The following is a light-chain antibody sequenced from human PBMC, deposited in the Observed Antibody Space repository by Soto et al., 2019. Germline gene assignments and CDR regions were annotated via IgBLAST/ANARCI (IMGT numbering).Light chain of an antibody. CDR2: GNS. V-gene: IGLV1-44*01. CDR3: ASWDDSLNGRV. Sequence: QSVLTQPPSVSGTPGQRVTISCSGSSANIGSNPVNWYQQLPGTAHKFLIYGNSQRPSGVPDRFSDSKSGTSASLAISGLQSEDEADYYCASWDDSLNGRVFGGGTKVTVL. J-gene: IGLJ2*01. CDR1: SANIGSNP.